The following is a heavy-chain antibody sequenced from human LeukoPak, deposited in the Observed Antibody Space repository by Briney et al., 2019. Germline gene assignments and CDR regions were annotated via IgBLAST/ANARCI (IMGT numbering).Heavy chain of an antibody. J-gene: IGHJ3*02. D-gene: IGHD3-10*01. CDR3: ARGLWFGRNDAFDI. Sequence: SETLSLTCTVSGGSISSGGYYWSWIRQPPGKGLEWIGYIYHSGSTYYNPSLKSRVTISVDRSKNQFSLKLSSVTAADTAVYYCARGLWFGRNDAFDIWGQGTMVTVS. V-gene: IGHV4-30-2*01. CDR1: GGSISSGGYY. CDR2: IYHSGST.